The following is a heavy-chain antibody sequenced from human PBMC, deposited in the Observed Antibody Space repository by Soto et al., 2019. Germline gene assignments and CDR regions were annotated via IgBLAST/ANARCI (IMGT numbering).Heavy chain of an antibody. CDR1: GFTFSSYA. CDR2: ISGSGATT. CDR3: AKANVYTWNPGSFDY. V-gene: IGHV3-23*01. D-gene: IGHD1-20*01. Sequence: PGGSLRLSCAASGFTFSSYAMSWVRQAPGKGLEWVSGISGSGATTFYADSVKGRFTISRDSSKNTLYLQMNSLRVEDTAVYYCAKANVYTWNPGSFDYWGQGTMVT. J-gene: IGHJ4*02.